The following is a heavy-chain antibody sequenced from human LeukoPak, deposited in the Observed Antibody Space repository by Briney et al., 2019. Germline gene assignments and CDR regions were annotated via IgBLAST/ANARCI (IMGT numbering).Heavy chain of an antibody. CDR1: GYTFTGYY. CDR3: ARNFGSGWYLFDY. Sequence: GASVKVSCKASGYTFTGYYMHWVRQAPGQGLEWMGWINPNSGGTSYAQKFQGRVTMTRDMSTSTVYMELSSLRSEDTAVYYCARNFGSGWYLFDYWGQGTLVTVSS. V-gene: IGHV1-2*02. J-gene: IGHJ4*02. D-gene: IGHD6-19*01. CDR2: INPNSGGT.